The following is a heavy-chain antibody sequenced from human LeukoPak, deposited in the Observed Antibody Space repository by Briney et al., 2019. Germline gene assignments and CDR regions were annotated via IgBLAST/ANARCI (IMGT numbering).Heavy chain of an antibody. J-gene: IGHJ4*02. D-gene: IGHD6-13*01. Sequence: SETLSLTCAVYGGSFSGYYWSWIRQPPGKGLEWIGEINHSGSTSYNPSLKSRVTISVDTSKNQFSLKLSSVTAADTAVYYCARGDIAATGPPFDNWGQGTLVTVSS. V-gene: IGHV4-34*01. CDR1: GGSFSGYY. CDR2: INHSGST. CDR3: ARGDIAATGPPFDN.